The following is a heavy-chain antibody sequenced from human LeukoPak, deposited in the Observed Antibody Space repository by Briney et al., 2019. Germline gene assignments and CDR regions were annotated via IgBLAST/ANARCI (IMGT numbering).Heavy chain of an antibody. CDR3: ARHGMYSGSESYYDSFDY. D-gene: IGHD3-10*01. J-gene: IGHJ4*02. Sequence: SETLSLTCTVSGSSISSSSYYWGWIRQPPGKGLDWIGSMAYKYSGSTYYNPSLKSRVTISVDTSKNQFSLRLSSVTAADTAVYYCARHGMYSGSESYYDSFDYWSQGTLVTVSA. V-gene: IGHV4-39*01. CDR1: GSSISSSSYY. CDR2: MAYKYSGST.